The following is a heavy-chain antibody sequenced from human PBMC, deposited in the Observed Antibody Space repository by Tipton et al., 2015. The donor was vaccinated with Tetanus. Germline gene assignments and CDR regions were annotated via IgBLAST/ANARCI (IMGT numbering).Heavy chain of an antibody. D-gene: IGHD4/OR15-4a*01. CDR3: ARVRRGAAADLDY. V-gene: IGHV4-4*07. Sequence: LRLSCTVSGGSISSNYWSWIRQPAGKGLEWIWRIYTSGSNNYNPSLKSRVTMSLDTSKNKFFLKLSSVTAADTAVYYCARVRRGAAADLDYSGQGTLVTVSS. CDR2: IYTSGSN. J-gene: IGHJ4*02. CDR1: GGSISSNY.